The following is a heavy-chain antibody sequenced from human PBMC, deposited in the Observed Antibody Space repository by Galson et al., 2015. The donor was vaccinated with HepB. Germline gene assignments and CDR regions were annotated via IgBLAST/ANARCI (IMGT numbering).Heavy chain of an antibody. CDR3: ARDPYPGPGIAAAVMDY. CDR1: GFTFSSYG. Sequence: SLRLSCAASGFTFSSYGMHWVRQAPGKGLEWVAVIWYDGSNKYYADSVKGRFTISRDNSKNTLYLQMNSLRAEDTAVYYCARDPYPGPGIAAAVMDYWGQGTLVTVSS. CDR2: IWYDGSNK. D-gene: IGHD6-13*01. J-gene: IGHJ4*02. V-gene: IGHV3-33*01.